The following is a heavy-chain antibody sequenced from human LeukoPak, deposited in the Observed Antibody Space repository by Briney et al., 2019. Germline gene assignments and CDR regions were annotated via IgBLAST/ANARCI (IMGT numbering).Heavy chain of an antibody. J-gene: IGHJ6*03. V-gene: IGHV3-74*01. CDR1: GFTFSSYW. CDR2: INSDGSST. Sequence: GGSLRLSCAASGFTFSSYWMHWVRQAPRKGLVWVSRINSDGSSTNYADSVKGRFTISRDNAKNTLYLQMNSLRAEDTAVYYCARDHLSSGSSPNYYYYYYMDVWGKGTTVTISS. D-gene: IGHD6-19*01. CDR3: ARDHLSSGSSPNYYYYYYMDV.